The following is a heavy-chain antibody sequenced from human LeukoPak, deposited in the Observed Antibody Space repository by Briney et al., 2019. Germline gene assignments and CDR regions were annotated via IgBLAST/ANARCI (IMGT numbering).Heavy chain of an antibody. Sequence: GGSLRLSCAASGFTFSDHYMDWVRQAPGKGLEWVGRSRNKADSYTTEYAASVKGRFTISRDDSKNSVYLQMNSLKTEDTAVYYCAKSSPKYDSSGYGAFDIWGQGTMVTVSS. CDR2: SRNKADSYTT. CDR3: AKSSPKYDSSGYGAFDI. J-gene: IGHJ3*02. V-gene: IGHV3-72*01. CDR1: GFTFSDHY. D-gene: IGHD3-22*01.